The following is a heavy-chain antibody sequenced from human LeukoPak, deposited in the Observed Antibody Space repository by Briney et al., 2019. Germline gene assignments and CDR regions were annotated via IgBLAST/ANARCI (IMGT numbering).Heavy chain of an antibody. J-gene: IGHJ4*02. V-gene: IGHV4-59*07. D-gene: IGHD1-26*01. CDR3: ARVRGASYIDS. Sequence: SDTLSLTCSVSGASFTTYYWTWIRQPPGKGLESIAYIHYTGDTNYNAPLPSRIAISIDTSKSQISLNLTSVTDADTGVYYCARVRGASYIDSWGQGIQVTVSS. CDR2: IHYTGDT. CDR1: GASFTTYY.